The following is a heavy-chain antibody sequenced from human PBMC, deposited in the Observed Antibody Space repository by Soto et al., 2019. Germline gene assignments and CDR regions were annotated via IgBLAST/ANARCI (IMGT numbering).Heavy chain of an antibody. CDR3: AKDIGLGAFDI. V-gene: IGHV3-9*01. D-gene: IGHD7-27*01. J-gene: IGHJ3*02. CDR1: GFTFDYYA. Sequence: EVQLVESGGGLVQPGRSLRLSCAASGFTFDYYAMHWVRQAPGKGMEWVSGISWKSGSIGYADSVKGRFTISRDNAKNSLYLQMNSLRAEDTALYYCAKDIGLGAFDIGGQGTMVTFSS. CDR2: ISWKSGSI.